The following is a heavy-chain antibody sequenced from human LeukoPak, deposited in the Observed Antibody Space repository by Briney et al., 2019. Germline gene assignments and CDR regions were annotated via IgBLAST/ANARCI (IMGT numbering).Heavy chain of an antibody. Sequence: GGSLRLSCAASGFTFDDYAMHWVRQAPGKGLEWVSGISWNSGSIGYADSVKGRFTISRDNAKNSLYLQMNSLRAEDTALYYCAKDGNWGLNYFDYWGQGTLVTVSS. V-gene: IGHV3-9*01. CDR3: AKDGNWGLNYFDY. J-gene: IGHJ4*02. D-gene: IGHD7-27*01. CDR2: ISWNSGSI. CDR1: GFTFDDYA.